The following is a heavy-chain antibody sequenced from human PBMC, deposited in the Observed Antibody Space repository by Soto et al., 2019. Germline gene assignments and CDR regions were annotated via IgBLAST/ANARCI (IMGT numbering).Heavy chain of an antibody. J-gene: IGHJ3*01. V-gene: IGHV4-34*12. CDR1: NSSLGSFH. CDR2: LIHGGST. D-gene: IGHD3-10*02. Sequence: LSLTCSIYNSSLGSFHWTWIRQPPGKGLEWIGELIHGGSTNYNPSLKSRVTFSLDTSKSQFSLHVMSVTAADTAVYYCARSPLSYDYVRQTWREVGDSFDVWGRGTSVTVSS. CDR3: ARSPLSYDYVRQTWREVGDSFDV.